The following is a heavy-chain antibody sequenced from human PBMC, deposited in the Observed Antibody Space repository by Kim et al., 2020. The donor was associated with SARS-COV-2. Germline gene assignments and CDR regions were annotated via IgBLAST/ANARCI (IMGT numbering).Heavy chain of an antibody. CDR1: GGSISSYY. V-gene: IGHV4-59*01. D-gene: IGHD1-26*01. CDR3: ARYYSGSYWIHAFDS. CDR2: ICYSGST. Sequence: SETLSLTCTVSGGSISSYYWSWIRQRPGKGLEWMGYICYSGSTNYNPSLKSRVTISVDTSKNQFSLKLSSVTAADTAVYYCARYYSGSYWIHAFDSWGQGTMVTVSS. J-gene: IGHJ3*02.